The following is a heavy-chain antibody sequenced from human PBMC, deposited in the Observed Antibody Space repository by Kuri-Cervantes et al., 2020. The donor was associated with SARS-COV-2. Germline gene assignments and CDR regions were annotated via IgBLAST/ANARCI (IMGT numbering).Heavy chain of an antibody. Sequence: SETLSLTCTVSGGSISSSSYYWGWIRQPPGKGLGWIGSIYYSGSTYYNPSLKSRVTISVDTSKNQFSLKLSSVTAADTAVYYCTIAATVYYYYGMDVWGQGTTVT. CDR2: IYYSGST. J-gene: IGHJ6*01. V-gene: IGHV4-39*01. D-gene: IGHD2-15*01. CDR1: GGSISSSSYY. CDR3: TIAATVYYYYGMDV.